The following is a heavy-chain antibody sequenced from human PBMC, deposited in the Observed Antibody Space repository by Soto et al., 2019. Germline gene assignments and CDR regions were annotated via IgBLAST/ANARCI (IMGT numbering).Heavy chain of an antibody. V-gene: IGHV4-59*08. CDR2: IYYSGST. CDR1: GGSISSYY. D-gene: IGHD3-3*02. Sequence: SETLSLTCTVSGGSISSYYWSWIQQPPGKGLEWIGYIYYSGSTNYNPSLKSRVTISVDTSKNQFSLKLSSVTAADTAVYYCARQHLDWFDPWGQGTLVTVSS. J-gene: IGHJ5*02. CDR3: ARQHLDWFDP.